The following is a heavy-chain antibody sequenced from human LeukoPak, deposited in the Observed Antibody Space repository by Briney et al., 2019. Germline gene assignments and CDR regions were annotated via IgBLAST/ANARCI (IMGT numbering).Heavy chain of an antibody. CDR3: ARGAAAGISYYFDY. D-gene: IGHD6-13*01. Sequence: SVKVSCKASGYTFTGYYMHWVRQAPGQGLEWMGGIIPIFGTANYAQKFQGRVTITADESTSTAYMELSSLRSEDTAVYYCARGAAAGISYYFDYWGQGTLVTVSS. CDR2: IIPIFGTA. V-gene: IGHV1-69*13. CDR1: GYTFTGYY. J-gene: IGHJ4*02.